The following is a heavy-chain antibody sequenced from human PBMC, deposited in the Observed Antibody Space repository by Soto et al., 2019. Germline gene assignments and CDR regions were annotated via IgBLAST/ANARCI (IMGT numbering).Heavy chain of an antibody. Sequence: SETLSLTCTVSGGSISSYYWSWIRQPPGKGLEWIGYIYYSGSTNYNPSLKSRVTISVDTSKNQFSLKLSSVTAADTAVYYCARHSMEDAYCGGDCYYYYFDYWRQGTLDPVSS. CDR3: ARHSMEDAYCGGDCYYYYFDY. CDR1: GGSISSYY. D-gene: IGHD2-21*02. J-gene: IGHJ4*02. CDR2: IYYSGST. V-gene: IGHV4-59*08.